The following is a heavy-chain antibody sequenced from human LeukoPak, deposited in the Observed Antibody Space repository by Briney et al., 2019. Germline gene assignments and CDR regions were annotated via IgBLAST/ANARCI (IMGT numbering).Heavy chain of an antibody. CDR3: ARDDADSAYADGDY. V-gene: IGHV1-69*10. CDR1: GGIFSSYT. CDR2: IIPLLGIA. J-gene: IGHJ4*02. Sequence: SVKVSCKASGGIFSSYTISWVRQAPGHGLEWMGGIIPLLGIANYAQKFQGRVTIIADKSTSTAYMELSSLRSEDTAVYYCARDDADSAYADGDYWGQGTLVTVSS. D-gene: IGHD5-12*01.